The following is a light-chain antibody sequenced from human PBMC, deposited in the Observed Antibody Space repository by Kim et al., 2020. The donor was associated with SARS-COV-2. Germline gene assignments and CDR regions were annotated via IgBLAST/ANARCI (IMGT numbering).Light chain of an antibody. Sequence: DIQMTQSPSSLSASVGDRVIITCRASQGISNYLAWYQQKPGEVPKLLIYAASTLQSGVPSRFSGRGSGTDFTLTISSLQPEDVATYYRQKYNSAPYTFGRGTKLEI. V-gene: IGKV1-27*01. CDR1: QGISNY. J-gene: IGKJ2*01. CDR3: QKYNSAPYT. CDR2: AAS.